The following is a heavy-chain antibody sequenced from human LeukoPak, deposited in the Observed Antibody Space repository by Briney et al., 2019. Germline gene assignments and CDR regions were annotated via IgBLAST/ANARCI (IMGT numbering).Heavy chain of an antibody. D-gene: IGHD4-17*01. Sequence: SETLSLTCTVSGGSISSGGYDWSWIRQHPGKGLEWSGYIYYSGSTYYHPSLKSRVTISVDTSKNQFSLKLSSVTAADTAVYYCARLTVTEYNWFDPWGQGTLVTVSS. CDR3: ARLTVTEYNWFDP. CDR2: IYYSGST. V-gene: IGHV4-31*03. J-gene: IGHJ5*02. CDR1: GGSISSGGYD.